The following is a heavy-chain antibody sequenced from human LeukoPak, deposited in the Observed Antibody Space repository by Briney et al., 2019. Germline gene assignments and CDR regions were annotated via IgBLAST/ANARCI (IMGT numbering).Heavy chain of an antibody. J-gene: IGHJ5*02. CDR2: IRYDGSNK. V-gene: IGHV3-30*02. D-gene: IGHD3-10*01. Sequence: GGSLRLSCAASGFTFSSYGMHWVRQAPGKGLEWVAFIRYDGSNKYYADSVKGRFTISRDNSKNTLYLQMNSLRAEDTAVYYCAREEYYYGSGRLNWFDPWGQGTLVTVSS. CDR3: AREEYYYGSGRLNWFDP. CDR1: GFTFSSYG.